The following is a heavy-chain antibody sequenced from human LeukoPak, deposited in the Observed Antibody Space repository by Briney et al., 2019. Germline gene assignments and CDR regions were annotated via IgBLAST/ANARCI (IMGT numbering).Heavy chain of an antibody. CDR3: ARDNRGYYDSSGFLN. V-gene: IGHV4-61*02. CDR2: IYTSGST. CDR1: GGSISSGSYY. Sequence: PSQTLSLTCTVSGGSISSGSYYWSWIRQPAGKGLEWIGRIYTSGSTNYNPSLKSRVTMSVDTSKNQFPLKLSSVTAADTAVYYCARDNRGYYDSSGFLNWGQGTLVTVSS. D-gene: IGHD3-22*01. J-gene: IGHJ4*02.